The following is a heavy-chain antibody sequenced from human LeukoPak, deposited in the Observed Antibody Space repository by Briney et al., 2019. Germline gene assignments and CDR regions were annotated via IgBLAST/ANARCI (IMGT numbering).Heavy chain of an antibody. CDR2: IYYSGST. D-gene: IGHD3-22*01. V-gene: IGHV4-39*01. CDR3: ARHLDYDSSGYYYYFDY. CDR1: GGSISSSSYY. Sequence: SETLSLTCTVSGGSISSSSYYWGWIRQPPGKGLEWIGSIYYSGSTYYNPSLKSRVTISVDTSKNQFPLKLSSVTAADTAVYYCARHLDYDSSGYYYYFDYWGQGTLVTVSS. J-gene: IGHJ4*02.